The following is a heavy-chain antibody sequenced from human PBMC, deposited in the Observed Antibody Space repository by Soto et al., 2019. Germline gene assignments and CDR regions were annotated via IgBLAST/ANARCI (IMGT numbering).Heavy chain of an antibody. Sequence: EVQLLESGGGLVQPGGSLRLSCAPSGFTFTNYAMNWVRHSPGTGLEWLASVIGTGIATYHPASLKGRFTISRDNSRNPMYLEMNRWRAEDTAMYHCAQAIRGQCIGAHCSAFHFWGQGMLVTVS. CDR2: VIGTGIAT. V-gene: IGHV3-23*01. D-gene: IGHD2-15*01. CDR1: GFTFTNYA. CDR3: AQAIRGQCIGAHCSAFHF. J-gene: IGHJ4*02.